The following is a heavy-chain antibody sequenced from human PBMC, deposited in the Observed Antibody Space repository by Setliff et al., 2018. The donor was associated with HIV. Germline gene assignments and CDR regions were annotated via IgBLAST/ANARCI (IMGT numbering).Heavy chain of an antibody. CDR1: GGSISSGNG. V-gene: IGHV4-4*02. D-gene: IGHD6-19*01. CDR2: IYHGGST. CDR3: ALRDSSGWYNYFMDV. J-gene: IGHJ6*03. Sequence: SETLSLTCAVSGGSISSGNGWSWVRQPPGKGLEWIGEIYHGGSTNYNPSLKSRVTISVDKSNNQFSLKLSSVTAADTAVYYCALRDSSGWYNYFMDVWGKGTTVTVSS.